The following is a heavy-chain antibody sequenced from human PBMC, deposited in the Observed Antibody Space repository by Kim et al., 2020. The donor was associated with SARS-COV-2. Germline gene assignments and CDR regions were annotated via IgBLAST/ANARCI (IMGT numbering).Heavy chain of an antibody. V-gene: IGHV1-8*01. D-gene: IGHD1-26*01. Sequence: YAQKFQGKVTLTRNTSISTAYMELSSLRSEDTAVYYCARGIASRGRDFDLWGRGTLVTVSS. J-gene: IGHJ2*01. CDR3: ARGIASRGRDFDL.